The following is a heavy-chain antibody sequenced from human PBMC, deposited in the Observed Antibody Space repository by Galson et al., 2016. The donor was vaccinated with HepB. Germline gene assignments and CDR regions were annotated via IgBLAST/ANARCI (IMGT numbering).Heavy chain of an antibody. J-gene: IGHJ3*02. CDR1: GYTFTRNY. V-gene: IGHV1-46*01. D-gene: IGHD6-19*01. CDR3: AREAVAGIWSAFDI. Sequence: SVKVSCKASGYTFTRNYMPWVRQAPGQGLEWMGIINPSSGSTTYAQKFQGRVTMTRDTSTSTVYMELSSLRSEDTAVYYWAREAVAGIWSAFDIWGQGTVVTVSS. CDR2: INPSSGST.